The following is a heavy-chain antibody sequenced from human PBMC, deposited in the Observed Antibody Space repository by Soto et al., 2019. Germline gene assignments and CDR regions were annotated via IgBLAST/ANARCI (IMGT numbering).Heavy chain of an antibody. CDR2: IYYSGST. D-gene: IGHD2-2*01. Sequence: QLQLQESGPGLVKPSETLSLTCTVSGGSISISSYYWGWIRQPPGKGLEWIGSIYYSGSTYYNPSLKSRVTISVDTSKNQSSLKLSSVTAADTAVYYCARYCSGTSCFNFDYWGQGTLVTVSS. V-gene: IGHV4-39*01. J-gene: IGHJ4*02. CDR3: ARYCSGTSCFNFDY. CDR1: GGSISISSYY.